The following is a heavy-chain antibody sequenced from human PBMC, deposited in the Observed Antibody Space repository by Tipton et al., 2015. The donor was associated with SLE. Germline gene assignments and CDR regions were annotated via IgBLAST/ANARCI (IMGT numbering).Heavy chain of an antibody. CDR3: ARMGSKYSNYEGY. CDR2: IYYSGST. CDR1: GGSISSYY. D-gene: IGHD4-11*01. V-gene: IGHV4-59*12. J-gene: IGHJ4*02. Sequence: TLSLTCTVSGGSISSYYWSWIRQPPGKGLEWIGYIYYSGSTNYNPSLKSRVTISVDTSKNQFSLKLSSVTAADTAVYYCARMGSKYSNYEGYWGQGTLVTVSS.